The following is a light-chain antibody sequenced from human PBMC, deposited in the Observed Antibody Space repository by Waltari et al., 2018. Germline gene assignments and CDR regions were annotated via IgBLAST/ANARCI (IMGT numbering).Light chain of an antibody. V-gene: IGLV4-69*01. Sequence: QLVLTQSPSASASLGASVKHTCTLSSGNSSYLIAWHKQQPEKGPRYLMKLNSDGSHSKGDGIPDRFSGSSSGAERYLTISSLQSEDEADYYCQTWGTGIWVFGGGTKLTVL. CDR1: SGNSSYL. CDR2: LNSDGSH. J-gene: IGLJ3*02. CDR3: QTWGTGIWV.